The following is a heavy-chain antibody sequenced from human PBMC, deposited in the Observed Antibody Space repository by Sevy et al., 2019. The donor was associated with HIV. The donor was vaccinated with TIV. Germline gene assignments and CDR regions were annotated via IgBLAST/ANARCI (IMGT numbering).Heavy chain of an antibody. CDR1: GFTFSSYG. D-gene: IGHD3-9*01. CDR2: IWYDGSNK. J-gene: IGHJ4*02. V-gene: IGHV3-33*01. CDR3: ARALRIRGIYYDILTGPFDY. Sequence: GRSLRLSCAASGFTFSSYGMHWVRQAPGKGLEWVAVIWYDGSNKYYADSVKGRFTISRDNSKNTLYLQMNSLRAEDTAVYYCARALRIRGIYYDILTGPFDYWGQGTLVTVSS.